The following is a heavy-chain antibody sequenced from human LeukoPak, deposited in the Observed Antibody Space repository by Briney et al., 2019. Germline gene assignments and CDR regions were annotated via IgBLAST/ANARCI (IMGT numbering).Heavy chain of an antibody. J-gene: IGHJ4*02. CDR3: AKSPSYYYDSSGYPFFDY. V-gene: IGHV3-23*01. Sequence: PGGSLRLSCAASGFTFSTYAMHWVRQAPGKGLEWVSAISGSGGSTYYADSVKGRFTISRDNSKNTLYLQMNSLRAEDTAVYYCAKSPSYYYDSSGYPFFDYWGQGTLVTVSS. CDR2: ISGSGGST. CDR1: GFTFSTYA. D-gene: IGHD3-22*01.